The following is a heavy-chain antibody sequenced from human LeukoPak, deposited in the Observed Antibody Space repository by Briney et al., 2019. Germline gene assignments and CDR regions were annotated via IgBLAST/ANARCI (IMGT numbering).Heavy chain of an antibody. CDR2: ISSSGSTI. D-gene: IGHD6-13*01. CDR1: GFTFSSYE. V-gene: IGHV3-48*03. Sequence: GGSLRLSCAASGFTFSSYEMNWVRQAPGKGLEWVSYISSSGSTIYYADSVKGRFTISRDNAKNSLYLQMNSLRAEDTAVYYCASSRGSWPDYFNYWGQGTLVTVSS. J-gene: IGHJ4*02. CDR3: ASSRGSWPDYFNY.